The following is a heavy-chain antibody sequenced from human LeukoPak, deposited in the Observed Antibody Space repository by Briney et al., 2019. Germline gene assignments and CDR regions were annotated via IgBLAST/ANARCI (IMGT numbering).Heavy chain of an antibody. CDR1: GYTFTSYG. J-gene: IGHJ6*03. Sequence: ASVKVSCKASGYTFTSYGISWVRQAPGQGLEWMGWISAYNGNTNYAQKLQGRVTMTTDTSTSTAYMELRSLRSEDTAVYYCARDDGTQTDYYYYYMDVWGKGTTVTVSS. CDR2: ISAYNGNT. CDR3: ARDDGTQTDYYYYYMDV. D-gene: IGHD1-7*01. V-gene: IGHV1-18*01.